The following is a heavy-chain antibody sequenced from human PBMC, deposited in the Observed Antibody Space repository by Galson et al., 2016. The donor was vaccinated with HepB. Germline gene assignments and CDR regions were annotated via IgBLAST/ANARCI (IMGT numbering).Heavy chain of an antibody. V-gene: IGHV4-4*02. CDR1: GDSVTSSRW. D-gene: IGHD1-26*01. CDR3: ATHLATRGYGAFDI. CDR2: TYHTGTT. J-gene: IGHJ3*02. Sequence: LSLTCAVSGDSVTSSRWWYWVRQSPGRGLEWIGETYHTGTTNYAASLKSRVTIAVDKSKNQFSLKLTSVTAADTAIYYCATHLATRGYGAFDIWGQGTMVTVSS.